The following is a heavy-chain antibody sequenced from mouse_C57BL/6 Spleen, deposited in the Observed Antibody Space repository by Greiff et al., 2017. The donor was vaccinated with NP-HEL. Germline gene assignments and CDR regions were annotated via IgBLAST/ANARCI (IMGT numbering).Heavy chain of an antibody. CDR2: IDPENGDT. J-gene: IGHJ2*01. D-gene: IGHD1-1*01. V-gene: IGHV14-4*01. CDR1: GFNIKDDY. Sequence: VQLQQSGAELVRPGASVKLSCTASGFNIKDDYMHWVKQRPEQGLEWIGWIDPENGDTEYASKFQGKATITADTSSNTAYLQLSSLTSEDTAVYYCTKGVITTVVADFDYWGQGTTLTVSS. CDR3: TKGVITTVVADFDY.